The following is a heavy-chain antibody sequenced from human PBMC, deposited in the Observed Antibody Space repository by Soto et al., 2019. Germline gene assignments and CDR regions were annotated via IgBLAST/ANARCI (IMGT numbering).Heavy chain of an antibody. J-gene: IGHJ5*02. Sequence: EVQLVESGGGLVQPGGSLRLSCAASGFTFSDYWMHWVRQAPGKGLVWVSRINSDGSSTNYADSVKGRFTISRDNAKNTLSLQMNSLRAEATAVYYCARGNYGGWFDTWGQGTLVTVSS. CDR2: INSDGSST. CDR3: ARGNYGGWFDT. CDR1: GFTFSDYW. V-gene: IGHV3-74*01. D-gene: IGHD4-17*01.